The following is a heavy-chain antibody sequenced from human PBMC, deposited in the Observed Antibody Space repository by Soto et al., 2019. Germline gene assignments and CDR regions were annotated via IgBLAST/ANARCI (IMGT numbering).Heavy chain of an antibody. J-gene: IGHJ4*02. Sequence: QVQLVESGGGLVKPGGSLRLSCGASGFTLSDFHMSWIRQAPGKGLEWVSYISGGSGYTKYADPVKGRFTISRDSAKNPRYLQMNSLEAGDPACFYCARKYGRLDHGGRGTRGPVPP. CDR1: GFTLSDFH. D-gene: IGHD4-17*01. V-gene: IGHV3-11*06. CDR2: ISGGSGYT. CDR3: ARKYGRLDH.